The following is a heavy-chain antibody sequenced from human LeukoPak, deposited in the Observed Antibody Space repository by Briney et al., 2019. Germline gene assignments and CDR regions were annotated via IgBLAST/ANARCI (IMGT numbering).Heavy chain of an antibody. V-gene: IGHV3-9*03. CDR1: GFTFSSYG. CDR2: ISWNSGSI. Sequence: GGSLRLSCAASGFTFSSYGMHWVRQAPGKGLEWVSGISWNSGSIGYADSVKGRFTISRDNAKNSLYLQMNSLRAEDMALYYCAKDKEWELLGGAFDIWGQGTMVTVSS. J-gene: IGHJ3*02. D-gene: IGHD1-26*01. CDR3: AKDKEWELLGGAFDI.